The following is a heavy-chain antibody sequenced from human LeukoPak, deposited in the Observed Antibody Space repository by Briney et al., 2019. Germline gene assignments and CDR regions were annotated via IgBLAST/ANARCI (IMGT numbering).Heavy chain of an antibody. CDR2: IYYSGST. J-gene: IGHJ4*02. Sequence: SQTLSLTCTVSGGSISSGGYYWSWIRQHPGKGLEWIGYIYYSGSTYYNPSLKSRVTISVDTSKNQFSLKLSSVTAADTAVYYCARADYYYGSSGYYFDYWGQGTLVTVSS. CDR3: ARADYYYGSSGYYFDY. CDR1: GGSISSGGYY. D-gene: IGHD3-22*01. V-gene: IGHV4-31*03.